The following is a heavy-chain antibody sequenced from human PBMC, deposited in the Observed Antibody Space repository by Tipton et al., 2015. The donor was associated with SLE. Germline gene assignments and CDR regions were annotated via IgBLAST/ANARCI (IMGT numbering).Heavy chain of an antibody. CDR3: ARAVEGYYYYFYGMDV. D-gene: IGHD6-19*01. J-gene: IGHJ6*02. Sequence: LRLSCAVYGGSFSGYYWSWIRQPPGKGLEWIGEINHSGSTNYNPSLKSRVTISVDTSKNHFSLKLSSVTAADTAVYYCARAVEGYYYYFYGMDVWGQGTTVTVSS. V-gene: IGHV4-34*01. CDR2: INHSGST. CDR1: GGSFSGYY.